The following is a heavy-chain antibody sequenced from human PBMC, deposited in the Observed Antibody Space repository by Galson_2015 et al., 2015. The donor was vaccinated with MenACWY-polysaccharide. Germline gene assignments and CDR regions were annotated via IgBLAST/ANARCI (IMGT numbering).Heavy chain of an antibody. J-gene: IGHJ6*04. CDR2: IIGDGSSP. Sequence: SLRLSCAASEFTFSSYYMHWVRQVPGKGLVWVSGIIGDGSSPNYADSVKGRFTSSRENAKNALYLQMNNLRAEDTAVYYCAGGHMTGCCLDVWGKGTTVTVSS. V-gene: IGHV3-74*01. D-gene: IGHD1-14*01. CDR1: EFTFSSYY. CDR3: AGGHMTGCCLDV.